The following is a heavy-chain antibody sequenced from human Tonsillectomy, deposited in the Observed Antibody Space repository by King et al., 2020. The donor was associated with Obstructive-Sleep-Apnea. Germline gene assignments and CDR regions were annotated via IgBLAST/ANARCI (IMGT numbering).Heavy chain of an antibody. CDR3: AISVDTAMVFDY. J-gene: IGHJ4*02. CDR1: GGSISNYY. V-gene: IGHV4-59*12. D-gene: IGHD5-18*01. Sequence: QLQEAGPGLVKPSETLSLTCTVSGGSISNYYWSWIVTPPGKGQEGCGYVYYSGSTNYNPSLKSRVTIAVDTSKKQFYLKLSPVTAADTAVYYFAISVDTAMVFDYWGQGTLVTVSS. CDR2: VYYSGST.